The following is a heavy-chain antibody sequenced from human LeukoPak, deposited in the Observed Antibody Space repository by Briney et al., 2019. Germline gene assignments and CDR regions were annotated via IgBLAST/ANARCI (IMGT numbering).Heavy chain of an antibody. Sequence: PGGSLRLSCAASGFTVSSSYMSWVRQAPGKGLDWVSIIYSGDSANYADSVKGRFTISRGNSKNTLYLQMNSLRAEDTAVYYCARYHGDYSHDYWGLGTLVTASS. D-gene: IGHD4-17*01. J-gene: IGHJ4*02. CDR3: ARYHGDYSHDY. CDR2: IYSGDSA. V-gene: IGHV3-66*01. CDR1: GFTVSSSY.